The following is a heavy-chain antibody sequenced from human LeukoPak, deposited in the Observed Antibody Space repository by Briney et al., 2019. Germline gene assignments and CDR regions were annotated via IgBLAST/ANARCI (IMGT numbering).Heavy chain of an antibody. D-gene: IGHD3-22*01. CDR3: ARALYYDSSAYLY. J-gene: IGHJ4*02. CDR1: GFTFSNYE. Sequence: GGSLRLSCAASGFTFSNYEMHWVRQAPGKGLEWLLYISSSGSIIYYADSVKGRFTISRDNAKNSLSLQMNSLTAEDTAIYYCARALYYDSSAYLYWGQGTLVTVS. CDR2: ISSSGSII. V-gene: IGHV3-48*03.